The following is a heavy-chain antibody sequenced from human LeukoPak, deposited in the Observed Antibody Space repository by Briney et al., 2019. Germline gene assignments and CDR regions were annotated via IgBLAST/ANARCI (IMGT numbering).Heavy chain of an antibody. D-gene: IGHD2-21*02. J-gene: IGHJ3*02. CDR2: IKQDGSEK. V-gene: IGHV3-7*03. CDR3: ARVRYGDCGFDVFNI. CDR1: GFTFRSYW. Sequence: PGGSLRLSCAASGFTFRSYWMSWVRQAPGKGLEWVANIKQDGSEKYYVDSVKGRFTISRDNAKNSLYLQMSSLRAEDTAVYYCARVRYGDCGFDVFNIWGQGTMVTVSS.